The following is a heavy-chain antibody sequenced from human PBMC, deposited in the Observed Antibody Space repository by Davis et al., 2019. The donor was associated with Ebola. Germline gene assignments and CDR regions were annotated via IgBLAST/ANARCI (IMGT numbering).Heavy chain of an antibody. CDR3: ARALGYCRFDP. CDR1: GGSFSGYY. D-gene: IGHD2-15*01. J-gene: IGHJ5*02. CDR2: IYYSGST. Sequence: MPSETLSLTCAVYGGSFSGYYWSWIRQPPGKGLEWIGYIYYSGSTNYNPSLKSRVTISVDTSKNQFSLKLSSVTAADTAVYYCARALGYCRFDPWGQGTLVTVSS. V-gene: IGHV4-59*12.